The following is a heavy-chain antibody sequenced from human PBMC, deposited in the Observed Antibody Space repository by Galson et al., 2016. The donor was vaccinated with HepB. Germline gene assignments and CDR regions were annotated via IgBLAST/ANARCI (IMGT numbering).Heavy chain of an antibody. D-gene: IGHD3-9*01. CDR1: GYSFTNSW. CDR3: ALAYFSSSFYDY. V-gene: IGHV5-51*01. J-gene: IGHJ4*02. CDR2: IYPGDSDT. Sequence: QSGAEVKKPGESLKISCKASGYSFTNSWIGWVRQMPGKGLEWMGSIYPGDSDTRYRPSFQGQVTISADKSITTAYLQWSSLEASDTGMYYSALAYFSSSFYDYWGQGTLVTVSS.